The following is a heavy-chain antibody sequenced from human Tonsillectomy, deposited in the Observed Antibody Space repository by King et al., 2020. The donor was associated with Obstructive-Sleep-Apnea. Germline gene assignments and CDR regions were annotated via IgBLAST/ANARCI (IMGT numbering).Heavy chain of an antibody. CDR1: GFTFRDYY. CDR2: IRGSSSYT. CDR3: ARELPAYYYFGLDV. V-gene: IGHV3-11*06. D-gene: IGHD2-21*02. J-gene: IGHJ6*02. Sequence: VQLVESGGGLVRPGGSLRLSCAASGFTFRDYYMIWIRQAPGKGLEWVSDIRGSSSYTRYADSVKGRFIISRDNADNSVHLQMNILTAEDTAVYYCARELPAYYYFGLDVWGQGTTVTVSS.